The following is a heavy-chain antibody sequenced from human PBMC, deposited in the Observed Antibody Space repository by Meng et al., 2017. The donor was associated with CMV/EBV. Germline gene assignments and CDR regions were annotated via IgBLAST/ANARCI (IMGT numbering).Heavy chain of an antibody. CDR2: ISSSSSYI. V-gene: IGHV3-21*01. J-gene: IGHJ4*02. CDR3: ARAPTELELLSGFDY. CDR1: GFTFSSYS. Sequence: GESLKISCAASGFTFSSYSMNWVRQAPGKGLEWVSSISSSSSYIYYADSVKGRFTISRDNAKNSLYLQMNSLRAEDTAVYYCARAPTELELLSGFDYWGQGTLVTVSS. D-gene: IGHD1-7*01.